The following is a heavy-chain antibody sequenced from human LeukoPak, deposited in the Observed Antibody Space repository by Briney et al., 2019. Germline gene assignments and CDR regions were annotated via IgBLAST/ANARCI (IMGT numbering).Heavy chain of an antibody. V-gene: IGHV4-34*01. CDR1: GGSFSGYY. Sequence: KPSETLSLTCAVYGGSFSGYYWSWIRQPPGKGLEWIGEINHSGSTNYNPSLKSRVTISVDTSKNQFSLKLSSVTAADTAVYYCARGKQWLSRYNWFDPWGQGTLVTVSS. CDR2: INHSGST. D-gene: IGHD6-19*01. J-gene: IGHJ5*02. CDR3: ARGKQWLSRYNWFDP.